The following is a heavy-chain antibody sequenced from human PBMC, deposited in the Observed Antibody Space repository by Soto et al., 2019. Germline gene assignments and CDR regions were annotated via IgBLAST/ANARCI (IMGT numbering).Heavy chain of an antibody. CDR1: GFTFSSYV. CDR3: AKGAVPHYYYGMDV. J-gene: IGHJ6*02. CDR2: SSGSGVTT. V-gene: IGHV3-23*01. Sequence: EVQLLESGGGLVQPGGSLRLSCAASGFTFSSYVMSWVRQAPGKGLEWVSTSSGSGVTTYHADSVKGRFTIIRDNSKNTLYLQMNSLRAGDTAGYYCAKGAVPHYYYGMDVWGQGTTVTVSS.